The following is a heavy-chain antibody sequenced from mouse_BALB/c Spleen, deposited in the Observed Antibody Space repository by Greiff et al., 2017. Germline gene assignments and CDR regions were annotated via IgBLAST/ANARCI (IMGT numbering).Heavy chain of an antibody. CDR1: GYSITSYYA. CDR3: ARLGNYAMDY. V-gene: IGHV3-2*02. CDR2: LSYSGST. Sequence: VQLKESGPGLVKPSQSLSLTCTVTGYSITSYYAWNWIRQLPGNKLECMGYLSYSGSTSYNPYFKSPISITRDTSKNPFFLQLNSVTAEDTATYCCARLGNYAMDYWGQGTSVTVAS. J-gene: IGHJ4*01. D-gene: IGHD4-1*01.